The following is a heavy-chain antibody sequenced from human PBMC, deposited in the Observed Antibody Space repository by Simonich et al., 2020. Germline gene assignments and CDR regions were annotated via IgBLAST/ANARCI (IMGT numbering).Heavy chain of an antibody. D-gene: IGHD3-10*01. CDR3: ARDREVYGSGSYYNY. CDR1: GFTFSSDW. J-gene: IGHJ4*02. Sequence: EVQLVESGGGLVQPGGSLRLSCAASGFTFSSDWMSWVRQAPGKGLGWVAKIKQDGSEKYYVDSVKGRFTISRDNAKNSLYLQMNSLRAEDTAVYYCARDREVYGSGSYYNYWGQGTLVTVSS. CDR2: IKQDGSEK. V-gene: IGHV3-7*01.